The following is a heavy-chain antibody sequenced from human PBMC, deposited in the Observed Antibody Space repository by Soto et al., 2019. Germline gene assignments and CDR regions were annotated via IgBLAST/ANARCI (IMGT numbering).Heavy chain of an antibody. CDR1: GYTFTSYD. J-gene: IGHJ6*02. D-gene: IGHD6-13*01. CDR3: ARGSSWYYYYYGMDV. Sequence: ASVKVSCKASGYTFTSYDINWVRQATGQGLEWMGWMNPNSGNTGYAQKFQGRVTMTRNTSISTAYMELSSLRSEDTAVYYCARGSSWYYYYYGMDVWGQGTTVTVSS. V-gene: IGHV1-8*01. CDR2: MNPNSGNT.